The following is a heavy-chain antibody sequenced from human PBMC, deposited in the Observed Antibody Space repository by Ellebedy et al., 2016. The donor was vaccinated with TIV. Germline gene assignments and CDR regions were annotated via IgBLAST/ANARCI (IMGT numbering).Heavy chain of an antibody. V-gene: IGHV3-74*01. Sequence: PGGSLRLSCATSGFTFTYTWMHWIRQAPGKGLEWVSRISRDGDIRGYAEFAKGRFPVSRDNTKNTLYLQMSGLRADDSAVYYCATDEGGSYDSWGQGTRVSVSS. D-gene: IGHD1-26*01. CDR1: GFTFTYTW. J-gene: IGHJ4*02. CDR2: ISRDGDIR. CDR3: ATDEGGSYDS.